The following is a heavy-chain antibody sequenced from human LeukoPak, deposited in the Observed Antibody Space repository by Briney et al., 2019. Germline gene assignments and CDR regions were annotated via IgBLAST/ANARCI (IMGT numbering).Heavy chain of an antibody. CDR2: TRNKAKGYTT. V-gene: IGHV3-72*01. J-gene: IGHJ4*02. Sequence: GGSLRLSCAASGFTFSDHYMDWVRQAPGKGLEWVGRTRNKAKGYTTHYAASVRGRFTISRDDSKNSVYLQMNSLKTEDAAVYYCARRDYGDSWGQGTLVTVSS. CDR1: GFTFSDHY. CDR3: ARRDYGDS.